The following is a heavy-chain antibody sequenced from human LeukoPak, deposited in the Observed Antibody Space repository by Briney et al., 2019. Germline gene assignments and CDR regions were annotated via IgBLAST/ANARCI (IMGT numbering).Heavy chain of an antibody. Sequence: GGSLRLLCAASGLTFRSYCMNWVRQAPAKALEWISSISSSSSYIYYAESVKGRFTISRDNAKKSVYLDVNRLRAEDTAVYYCARDIDGGHVYWGQGTLLTVSS. CDR3: ARDIDGGHVY. D-gene: IGHD2-15*01. CDR1: GLTFRSYC. J-gene: IGHJ4*02. V-gene: IGHV3-21*01. CDR2: ISSSSSYI.